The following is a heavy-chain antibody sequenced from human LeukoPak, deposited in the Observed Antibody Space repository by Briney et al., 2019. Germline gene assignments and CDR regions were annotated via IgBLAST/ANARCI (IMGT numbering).Heavy chain of an antibody. CDR2: IYYSGST. V-gene: IGHV4-39*01. CDR1: GGSISSSSYY. J-gene: IGHJ4*02. Sequence: SETLSLTCTVSGGSISSSSYYWGWIRQPPGKGLEWIGSIYYSGSTYYNPSLKSRVTISVDTSKNQFSLKLSSVTAADTAVYYCARRSLASGKSFDYWGQGTLVTVSS. CDR3: ARRSLASGKSFDY. D-gene: IGHD1-1*01.